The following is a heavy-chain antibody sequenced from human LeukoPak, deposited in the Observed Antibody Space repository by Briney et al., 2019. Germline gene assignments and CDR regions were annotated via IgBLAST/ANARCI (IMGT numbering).Heavy chain of an antibody. CDR1: GFTFSRYG. CDR2: ISSSGSAI. J-gene: IGHJ4*02. V-gene: IGHV3-48*03. CDR3: ARKEY. Sequence: PGGSLRLSCAASGFTFSRYGMNWVRRAPGRGLEWVSYISSSGSAIFYTDSVKGRFTVSRDNVKNSLYLQMNSLRAEDTALHCCARKEYWGQGTLVTVSS.